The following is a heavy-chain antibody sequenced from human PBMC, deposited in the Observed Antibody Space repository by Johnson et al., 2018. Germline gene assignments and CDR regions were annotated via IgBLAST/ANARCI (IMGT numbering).Heavy chain of an antibody. CDR3: ARDRDGYNHAFDV. V-gene: IGHV3-74*01. CDR2: INYDGRST. Sequence: VQLQESGGGLVQXGGSRRLSCAASGFSFSRYWMHWVRQVPGKGLVYVSRINYDGRSTSSADSVKGRFTISRDNAKNTLYMQMNSLRAEDTAVYYCARDRDGYNHAFDVWGQGTMVTVSS. D-gene: IGHD5-24*01. CDR1: GFSFSRYW. J-gene: IGHJ3*01.